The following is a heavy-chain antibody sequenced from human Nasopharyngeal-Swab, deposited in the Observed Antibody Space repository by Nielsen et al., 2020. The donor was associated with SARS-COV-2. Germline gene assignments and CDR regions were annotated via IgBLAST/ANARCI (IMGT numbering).Heavy chain of an antibody. CDR2: INAGNGNT. V-gene: IGHV1-3*01. CDR1: GYTFTSYG. J-gene: IGHJ6*02. D-gene: IGHD6-25*01. Sequence: ASVKVSCKASGYTFTSYGISWVRQAPGQRLEWMGWINAGNGNTKYSQKFQGRVTITRDTSASTAYMELSSLRSEDTAVYYCAMEASGDGMDVWGQGTTVTVSS. CDR3: AMEASGDGMDV.